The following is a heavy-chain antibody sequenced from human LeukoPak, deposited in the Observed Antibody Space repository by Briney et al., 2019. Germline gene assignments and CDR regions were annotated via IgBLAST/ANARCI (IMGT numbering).Heavy chain of an antibody. CDR1: GFTFSNYW. V-gene: IGHV3-74*01. D-gene: IGHD3-9*01. J-gene: IGHJ2*01. Sequence: GGSLRLSCAASGFTFSNYWMHWVRQAPGKGLVWVSRINSDGINTSYADSVKGRFTISRDNAKNTLNLQMNSLRAEDQAVYYWAGSDTTGYSPREWDYWYFDLWGRGTLVTVSS. CDR2: INSDGINT. CDR3: AGSDTTGYSPREWDYWYFDL.